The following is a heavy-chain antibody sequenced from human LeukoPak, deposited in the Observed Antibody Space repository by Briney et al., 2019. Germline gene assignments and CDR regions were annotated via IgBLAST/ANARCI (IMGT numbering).Heavy chain of an antibody. CDR2: ISSSSSPI. J-gene: IGHJ6*03. D-gene: IGHD3-10*01. V-gene: IGHV3-48*01. CDR1: GFPFSSYS. Sequence: GGSLRLSCTGSGFPFSSYSMNWVRQAPGKGLEWISYISSSSSPIYYADSVKGRFTISRDNAKNSLYLQMNSLRAEDTAVYYCAKDPVMVRGVSYYYYMDVWGKGTTVTISS. CDR3: AKDPVMVRGVSYYYYMDV.